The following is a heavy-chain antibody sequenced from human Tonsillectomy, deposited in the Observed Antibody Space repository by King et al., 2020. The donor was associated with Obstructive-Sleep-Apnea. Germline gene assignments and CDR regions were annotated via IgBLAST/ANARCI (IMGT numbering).Heavy chain of an antibody. CDR1: GGSISSSSYY. Sequence: QLQESGPGLVKPSETLSLTCTVSGGSISSSSYYWGWIRQPPCKGLEWSVSSYYSGSTYYNPSLKSRVTISVDTSKNQFSLKLSSVTAADTAVYYCARDSGSSGYTDYWGQGTLVTVSS. J-gene: IGHJ4*02. V-gene: IGHV4-39*07. D-gene: IGHD1-26*01. CDR2: SYYSGST. CDR3: ARDSGSSGYTDY.